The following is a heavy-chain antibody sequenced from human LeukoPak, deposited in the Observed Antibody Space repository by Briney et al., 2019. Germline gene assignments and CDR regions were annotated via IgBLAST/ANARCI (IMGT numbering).Heavy chain of an antibody. D-gene: IGHD4-17*01. CDR1: GFTFDDYA. CDR2: ISWNSGSI. Sequence: GGSLRLSCEASGFTFDDYAMHWVRQAPGKGLEWVSGISWNSGSIGYADSVKGRFTISRDNAKNSLYLQMNSLRAEDTALYYCAKGAYGDYLGSEYYFDYWGQGTLVTVSS. J-gene: IGHJ4*02. V-gene: IGHV3-9*01. CDR3: AKGAYGDYLGSEYYFDY.